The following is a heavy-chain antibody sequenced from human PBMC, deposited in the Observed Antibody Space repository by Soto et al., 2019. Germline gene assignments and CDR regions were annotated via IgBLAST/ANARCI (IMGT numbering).Heavy chain of an antibody. CDR1: GFPFSSYA. V-gene: IGHV3-23*01. CDR3: AKGGYYSVFDI. D-gene: IGHD3-16*01. Sequence: EMQLLESGGGLVQPGGSLRLSCVASGFPFSSYAMSWVRQTPGQGLEWVSGISGSGVLTYYADSVKGRFTISRDNSNNPLSLLVQGLRVEDSAVYFCAKGGYYSVFDIWGQRTMVTVSA. J-gene: IGHJ3*02. CDR2: ISGSGVLT.